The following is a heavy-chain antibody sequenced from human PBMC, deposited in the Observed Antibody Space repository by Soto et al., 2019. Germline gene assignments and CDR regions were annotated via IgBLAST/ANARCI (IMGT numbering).Heavy chain of an antibody. CDR2: INPNSGGT. CDR1: GYTFTGYY. Sequence: ASVKVSCKASGYTFTGYYMHWVRQAPGQGLEWMGWINPNSGGTNYAQKFQGWVTMTRDTSISTAYMELSRLRSDDTAVYYCARAGSSGWYRFDYWGQGTLVTVSS. D-gene: IGHD6-19*01. V-gene: IGHV1-2*04. J-gene: IGHJ4*02. CDR3: ARAGSSGWYRFDY.